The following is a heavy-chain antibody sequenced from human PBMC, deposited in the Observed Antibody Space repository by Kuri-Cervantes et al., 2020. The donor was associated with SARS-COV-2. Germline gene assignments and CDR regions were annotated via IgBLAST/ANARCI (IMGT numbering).Heavy chain of an antibody. CDR3: ATDLGSIAARPPREYAFDI. D-gene: IGHD6-6*01. CDR1: GYTFTGYY. CDR2: INPNSGGT. V-gene: IGHV1-2*06. Sequence: ASVKVSCKASGYTFTGYYMHWVRQAPGQGLEWMGRINPNSGGTNYAQKFQGRVTITADESTSTAYMELSSLRSEDTAVYYCATDLGSIAARPPREYAFDIWGQGTMVTVSS. J-gene: IGHJ3*02.